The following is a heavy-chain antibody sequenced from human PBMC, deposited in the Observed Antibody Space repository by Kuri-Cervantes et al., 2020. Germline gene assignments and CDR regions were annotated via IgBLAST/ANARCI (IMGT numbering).Heavy chain of an antibody. J-gene: IGHJ4*02. D-gene: IGHD3-10*01. CDR3: AKDKDYYGSGAIDY. CDR1: GFSFRNYG. Sequence: GESLKISCGASGFSFRNYGMHWVRQAPGKGLEWVAVISYNGNNKNYQDSVKGRFTISRDNSKNTLYLQMNSLRAEDTAVYYCAKDKDYYGSGAIDYWGQGTLVTVSS. V-gene: IGHV3-30*18. CDR2: ISYNGNNK.